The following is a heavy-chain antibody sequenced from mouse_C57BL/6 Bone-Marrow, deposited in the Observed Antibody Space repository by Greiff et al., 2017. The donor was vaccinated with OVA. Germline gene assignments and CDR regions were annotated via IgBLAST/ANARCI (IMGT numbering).Heavy chain of an antibody. J-gene: IGHJ3*01. CDR2: IWSGGST. CDR3: ARISWFAY. Sequence: VQLQQSGPGLVQPSQSLSITCTVSGFSLTSYGVHWVRQSPGKGLEWLGVIWSGGSTDYNAAFTSRPSISKDNSKSQVFFKMNSLQADDTAIYYCARISWFAYWGQGTLVTVSA. V-gene: IGHV2-2*01. CDR1: GFSLTSYG.